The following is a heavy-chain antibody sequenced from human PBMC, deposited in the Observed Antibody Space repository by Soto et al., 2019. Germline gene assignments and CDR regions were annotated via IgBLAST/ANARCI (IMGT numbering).Heavy chain of an antibody. Sequence: SETLSLTCAVYGGSFSGYYWSWIRQPPGKGLEWIGEINHSGSTNYNPSLKSRVTISVDTSKNQFSLKLSSVTAADTAVYYCARPYQLNLYYYYYGMDVWGQGTTVTVSS. V-gene: IGHV4-34*01. D-gene: IGHD2-2*01. CDR3: ARPYQLNLYYYYYGMDV. CDR1: GGSFSGYY. CDR2: INHSGST. J-gene: IGHJ6*02.